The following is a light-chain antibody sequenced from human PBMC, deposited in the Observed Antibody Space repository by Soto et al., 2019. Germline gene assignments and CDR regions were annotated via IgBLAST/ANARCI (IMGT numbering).Light chain of an antibody. CDR2: DVS. J-gene: IGLJ1*01. Sequence: QPVSVSGSPGQSITISCTGTSSDVGAYTFVSWYQQHPDKVPKLMIFDVSRRPSGVSDRFSGSKSGNTASLTISGLQPEDEADYYCSSYTSSSTHVFGSGTKLTVL. CDR1: SSDVGAYTF. V-gene: IGLV2-14*03. CDR3: SSYTSSSTHV.